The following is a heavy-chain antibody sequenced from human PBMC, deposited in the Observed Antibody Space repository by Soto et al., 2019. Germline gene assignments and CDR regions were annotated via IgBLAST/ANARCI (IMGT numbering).Heavy chain of an antibody. J-gene: IGHJ4*02. CDR2: IYHSGST. V-gene: IGHV4-30-2*01. CDR3: ARAANYGDYEFDY. Sequence: QLQLQESGSGLVKPSQTLSLTCAVSGGSISSGGYSWSWIRQPPGKGLEWIGYIYHSGSTYYNPSLKSRVTISVDRSKNKFSLKLSSVTAADTAVYYCARAANYGDYEFDYWGQGTLVTVSS. D-gene: IGHD4-17*01. CDR1: GGSISSGGYS.